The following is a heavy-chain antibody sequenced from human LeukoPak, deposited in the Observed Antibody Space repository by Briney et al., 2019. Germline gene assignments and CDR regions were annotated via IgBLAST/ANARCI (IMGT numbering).Heavy chain of an antibody. CDR3: ARDGQPCSGSNCYSVDV. J-gene: IGHJ3*01. Sequence: SETLSLTCAVYGGSFSGYYWSWIRQPPGKGLEWIGETNHSGSTNYNPSLKSRVTISVDTSKNQFSLKLSSVTAADTAVYYCARDGQPCSGSNCYSVDVWGQGTMVTVSS. CDR2: TNHSGST. V-gene: IGHV4-34*01. CDR1: GGSFSGYY. D-gene: IGHD2-2*02.